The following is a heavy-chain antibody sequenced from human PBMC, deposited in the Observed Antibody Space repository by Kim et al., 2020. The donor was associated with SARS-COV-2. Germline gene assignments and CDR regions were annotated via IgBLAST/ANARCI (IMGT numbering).Heavy chain of an antibody. CDR2: LYYSGST. V-gene: IGHV4-31*03. J-gene: IGHJ4*01. CDR1: GGSISSGGYY. Sequence: SETLSLTCTVSGGSISSGGYYWSWIRQHPGKGLEWIGYLYYSGSTYYNPSLKSRVTISVDTSQNQFSLKLSTVTAADTAVYYCARKQLRWRYFDYWGQGTLVTVSS. CDR3: ARKQLRWRYFDY. D-gene: IGHD4-17*01.